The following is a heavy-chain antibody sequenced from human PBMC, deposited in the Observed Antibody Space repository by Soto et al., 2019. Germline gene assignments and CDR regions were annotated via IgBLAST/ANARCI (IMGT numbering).Heavy chain of an antibody. CDR2: ISGYNGNT. D-gene: IGHD2-2*02. V-gene: IGHV1-18*01. Sequence: GASVKVSCKASGYTFTNYGISWVRQAPGQGLEWMGWISGYNGNTSYAQKLQGRVTMTTDTSTSTAYMGLRSLRSDDTAVYYCSIDTRSGSYRYGMAVCAQRTSVTV. J-gene: IGHJ6*02. CDR3: SIDTRSGSYRYGMAV. CDR1: GYTFTNYG.